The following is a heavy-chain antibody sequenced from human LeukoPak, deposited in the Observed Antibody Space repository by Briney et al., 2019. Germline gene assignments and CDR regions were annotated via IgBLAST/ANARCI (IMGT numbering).Heavy chain of an antibody. CDR1: GYTFTRYY. D-gene: IGHD6-19*01. V-gene: IGHV1-2*02. CDR2: INPNSGGT. J-gene: IGHJ4*02. Sequence: ASVKVSCKASGYTFTRYYMHWVRPAPGQGLEWMGWINPNSGGTNYAQKFQGRVTMTRDTSISTAYMELSRLRSDDTAVFYCARMYSSGWYVIDYWGQGTLVTVSS. CDR3: ARMYSSGWYVIDY.